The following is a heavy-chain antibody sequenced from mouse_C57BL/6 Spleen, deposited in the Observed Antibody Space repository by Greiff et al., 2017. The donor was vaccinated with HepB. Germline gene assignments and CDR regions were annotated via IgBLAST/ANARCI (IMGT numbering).Heavy chain of an antibody. V-gene: IGHV2-2*01. J-gene: IGHJ2*01. CDR3: ARSPSITTVVYFDY. D-gene: IGHD1-1*01. Sequence: QVQLKESGPGLVQPSQSLSITCTVSGFSLTSYGVHWVRQSPGKGLEWLGVIWSGGSTDYNAAFIYRLRISKDNSKSQVFFKMNSLQADDTAIYYCARSPSITTVVYFDYWGQGTTLTVSS. CDR1: GFSLTSYG. CDR2: IWSGGST.